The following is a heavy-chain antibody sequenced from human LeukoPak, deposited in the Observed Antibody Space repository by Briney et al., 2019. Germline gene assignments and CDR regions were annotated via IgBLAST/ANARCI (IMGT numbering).Heavy chain of an antibody. CDR2: ISWDGGST. J-gene: IGHJ4*02. Sequence: GGSLRLSCAASGFTFDDYAMHWVRQAPGKGLEWVSLISWDGGSTYYADPVKGRFTISRDNSKNSLYLQMNSLRAEDTALYYCAKDMAAYYYASGNIDYWGQGTLVTVSS. V-gene: IGHV3-43D*03. CDR3: AKDMAAYYYASGNIDY. D-gene: IGHD3-10*01. CDR1: GFTFDDYA.